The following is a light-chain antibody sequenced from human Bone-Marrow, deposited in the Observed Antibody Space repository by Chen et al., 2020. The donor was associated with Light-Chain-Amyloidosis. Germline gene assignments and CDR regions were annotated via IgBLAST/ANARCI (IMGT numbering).Light chain of an antibody. V-gene: IGKV4-1*01. CDR2: WAS. J-gene: IGKJ2*01. CDR3: KQYYSTPPVYT. CDR1: RSVLFSGNNKNY. Sequence: DFMLTQSPDSLAVSLGERATINCKSSRSVLFSGNNKNYLAWYQQKPGQPPKLLIYWASTRESGVPDRFSDSGSGTDFTLTISSLQAEDVAIYYCKQYYSTPPVYTLGQGTKLEIK.